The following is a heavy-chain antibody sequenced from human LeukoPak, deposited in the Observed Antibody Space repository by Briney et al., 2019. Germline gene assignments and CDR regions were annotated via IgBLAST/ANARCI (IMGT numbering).Heavy chain of an antibody. V-gene: IGHV3-30-3*01. Sequence: PGGSLRLSCAASGFTFSSYAMHWVRQAPGKGLEWVAVISYDGSNKYYADSVKGRFTISRDNSKNTLYLQMNSLRAEDTAVYYCARDGFSGSPGDYWGQGTLVTVSS. CDR2: ISYDGSNK. CDR3: ARDGFSGSPGDY. J-gene: IGHJ4*02. D-gene: IGHD1-26*01. CDR1: GFTFSSYA.